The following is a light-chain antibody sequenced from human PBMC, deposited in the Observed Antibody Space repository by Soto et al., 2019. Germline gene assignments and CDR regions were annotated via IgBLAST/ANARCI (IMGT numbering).Light chain of an antibody. V-gene: IGKV3-15*01. CDR3: QQYNNWPQT. CDR2: HAS. CDR1: QSVSSN. J-gene: IGKJ1*01. Sequence: EIVMTQSPATLSVPPGERATVSCRASQSVSSNLAWYQQRPGQAPRLLIYHASTRATGSPARFSGSGSGTEFTLTISSLQSEDFAVYYCQQYNNWPQTFGQGTKVDIK.